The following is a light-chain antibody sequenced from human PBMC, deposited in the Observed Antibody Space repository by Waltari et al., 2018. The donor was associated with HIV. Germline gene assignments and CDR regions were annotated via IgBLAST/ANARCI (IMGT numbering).Light chain of an antibody. CDR3: QAWDSSTVV. J-gene: IGLJ2*01. CDR2: QDS. V-gene: IGLV3-1*01. CDR1: KLGDKY. Sequence: SYELTQPPSVSVSPGQPASITCSGDKLGDKYVCGYQQKPGQSPVLVIYQDSKRPSGIPERFSGSNSGNTATLTISGTQAMDEADYYCQAWDSSTVVFGGGTKLTVL.